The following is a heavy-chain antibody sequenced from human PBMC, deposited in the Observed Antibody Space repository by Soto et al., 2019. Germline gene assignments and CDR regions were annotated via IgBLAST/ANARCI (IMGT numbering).Heavy chain of an antibody. Sequence: SQTLSLTCVISGDGVSSNSAAWNWIRQSPSRGLEWLGRTYYRSKWYNDYAVSVKGRITINPDTSKNQFSLQLNSVTPEDTAVYCCARDGGSPPGSPYYFDYWGQGTLVTVSS. V-gene: IGHV6-1*01. J-gene: IGHJ4*02. CDR2: TYYRSKWYN. D-gene: IGHD3-16*01. CDR3: ARDGGSPPGSPYYFDY. CDR1: GDGVSSNSAA.